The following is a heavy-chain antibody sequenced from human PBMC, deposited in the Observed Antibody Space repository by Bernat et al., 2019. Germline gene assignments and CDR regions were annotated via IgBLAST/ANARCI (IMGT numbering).Heavy chain of an antibody. J-gene: IGHJ5*02. CDR1: GITFSSYV. CDR3: AKCVTGWPNWLDP. V-gene: IGHV3-23*01. Sequence: EVQLLESGGGLVQPGGSLRLSCVASGITFSSYVMSWVRQAPGKGLEWVSTIRGSGDTTYYADSVKGRFTISRDNAKSTLYLQMNSLRAEDTAIYYCAKCVTGWPNWLDPWGQGTLVTVSS. CDR2: IRGSGDTT. D-gene: IGHD6-19*01.